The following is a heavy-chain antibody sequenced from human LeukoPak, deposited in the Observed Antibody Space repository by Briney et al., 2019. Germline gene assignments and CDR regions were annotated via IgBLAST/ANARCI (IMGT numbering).Heavy chain of an antibody. CDR1: GLTFSVSA. J-gene: IGHJ6*04. CDR2: IKTKADNYAT. V-gene: IGHV3-73*01. Sequence: GSLRLSCSASGLTFSVSAIHWVRQASGKGLEWVGRIKTKADNYATAYAASVKGRFTISRDDSTNTAYLQMNSLKTEDTAVYYCTHPAYYYNVDVWGKGTTVTVSS. CDR3: THPAYYYNVDV.